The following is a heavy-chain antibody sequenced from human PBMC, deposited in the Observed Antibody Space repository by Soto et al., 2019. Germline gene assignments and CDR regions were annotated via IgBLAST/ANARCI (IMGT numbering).Heavy chain of an antibody. CDR1: GFTFSTYW. Sequence: GGSLRLSCAASGFTFSTYWMHWVRQAPGKGLVWVSRIDNTGSISNYADSVKGRFTISRDNAKNTLYLQMNSLSAEDTAVYYCAREGYNWNDGFDYWGQGTLVTVSS. CDR3: AREGYNWNDGFDY. V-gene: IGHV3-74*01. D-gene: IGHD1-20*01. CDR2: IDNTGSIS. J-gene: IGHJ4*02.